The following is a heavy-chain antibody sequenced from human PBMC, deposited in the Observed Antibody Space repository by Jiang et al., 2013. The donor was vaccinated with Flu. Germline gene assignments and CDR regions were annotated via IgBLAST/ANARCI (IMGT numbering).Heavy chain of an antibody. V-gene: IGHV4-59*01. CDR3: ARGYLPYGYSSGWYRGGFDY. D-gene: IGHD6-19*01. CDR1: GGSISSYY. J-gene: IGHJ4*02. Sequence: GSGLVKPSETLSLTCTVSGGSISSYYWSWIRQPPGKGLEWIGYIYYSGSTNYNPSLKSRVTISVDTSKNQFSLKLSSVTAADTAVYYCARGYLPYGYSSGWYRGGFDYWGQGTLVTVSS. CDR2: IYYSGST.